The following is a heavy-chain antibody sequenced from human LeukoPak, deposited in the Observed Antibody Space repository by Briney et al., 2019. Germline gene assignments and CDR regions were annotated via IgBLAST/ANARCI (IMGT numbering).Heavy chain of an antibody. Sequence: GGSLRLSCAGSGFTFGAYSMNWVRQAPGKGLEWVSSISSSSNYKYYADSVKGRFTISRDNAKNSVTLQMNSLRAEDTAVYYCARGSGSGKGTYDYWGQGTLVTVSS. CDR1: GFTFGAYS. V-gene: IGHV3-21*01. CDR2: ISSSSNYK. CDR3: ARGSGSGKGTYDY. J-gene: IGHJ4*02. D-gene: IGHD3-10*01.